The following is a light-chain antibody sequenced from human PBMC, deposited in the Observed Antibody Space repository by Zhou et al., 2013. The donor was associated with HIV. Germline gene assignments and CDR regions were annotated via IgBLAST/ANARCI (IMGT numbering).Light chain of an antibody. J-gene: IGKJ2*01. V-gene: IGKV3-15*01. CDR3: QQYIDWPPYT. CDR1: QSVSRS. CDR2: GAS. Sequence: IVMTQSPVTLSVSPGERATLSCRASQSVSRSLAWYQQKPGQAPRLLIYGASTRATGIPARFSGSGSGTEFTLTISSMESEDFAVYYCQQYIDWPPYTFGQGTKLEIK.